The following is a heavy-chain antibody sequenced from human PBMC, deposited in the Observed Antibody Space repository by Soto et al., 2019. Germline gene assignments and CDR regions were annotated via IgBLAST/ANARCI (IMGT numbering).Heavy chain of an antibody. V-gene: IGHV3-33*01. Sequence: PGGSLRLSCAASGFTFSSYGMHWVRQAPGKGLEWVAVIWYDGSNKYYADSVKGRFTISRDNSKNTLYLQMNSLRAEDTAVYYCARLHAIYIVADAFDIWGQGTMVTVSS. D-gene: IGHD2-21*01. CDR1: GFTFSSYG. J-gene: IGHJ3*02. CDR3: ARLHAIYIVADAFDI. CDR2: IWYDGSNK.